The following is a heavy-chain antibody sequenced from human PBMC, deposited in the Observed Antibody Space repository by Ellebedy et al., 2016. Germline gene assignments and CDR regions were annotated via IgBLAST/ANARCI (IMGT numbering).Heavy chain of an antibody. CDR1: GFVFKSYA. CDR2: ITGGVSGA. V-gene: IGHV3-23*01. CDR3: VRDRILGTVLEVDANDV. Sequence: GESLKISXATSGFVFKSYAMTWVRQAPGKGLEWVSTITGGVSGAYYADSLRGRFTISRDNSNNTLYLQLTSLSVGDTAIYYCVRDRILGTVLEVDANDVWGHGTMVTVSS. D-gene: IGHD3-3*02. J-gene: IGHJ3*01.